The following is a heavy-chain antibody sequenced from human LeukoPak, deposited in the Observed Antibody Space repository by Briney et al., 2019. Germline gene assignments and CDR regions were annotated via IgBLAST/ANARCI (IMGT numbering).Heavy chain of an antibody. CDR2: IYYSGST. CDR3: ARVRGIVGAHNWFDP. J-gene: IGHJ5*02. V-gene: IGHV4-61*08. Sequence: SQTLSPTCAVSGGSISSGGYSWSWIRQPPGKGLEWIGYIYYSGSTNYNPSLKSRVTISVDTSKNQFSLKLSSVTAADTAVYYCARVRGIVGAHNWFDPWGQGTLVTVSS. CDR1: GGSISSGGYS. D-gene: IGHD1-26*01.